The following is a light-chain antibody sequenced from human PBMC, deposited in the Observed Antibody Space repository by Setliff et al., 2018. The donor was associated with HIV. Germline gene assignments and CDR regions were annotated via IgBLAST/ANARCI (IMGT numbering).Light chain of an antibody. CDR1: SSSIGSRYG. Sequence: QSVLTQSPSVSGAPGQRVTISCTGSSSSIGSRYGVHWYQQLPGTAPKLLIFDNHYRPSGVPDRFSGSKSGTSASLAITGLQAEDEADYYCQSYDSSRLTWVFGGGTKVTVL. V-gene: IGLV1-40*01. CDR2: DNH. J-gene: IGLJ3*02. CDR3: QSYDSSRLTWV.